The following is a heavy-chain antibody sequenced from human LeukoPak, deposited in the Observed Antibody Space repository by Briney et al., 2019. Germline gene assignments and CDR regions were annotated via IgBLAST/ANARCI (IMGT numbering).Heavy chain of an antibody. J-gene: IGHJ3*02. CDR2: IYSGGST. Sequence: PGGSLRLSCAASGFTFSSYSMNWVRQAPGKGLEWVSVIYSGGSTYYADSVKGRFTISRDNSKNTLYLQMNSLRAEDTAVYYCARVGSSSGMAVAFDIWGQGTMVTVSS. CDR3: ARVGSSSGMAVAFDI. D-gene: IGHD6-13*01. V-gene: IGHV3-53*01. CDR1: GFTFSSYS.